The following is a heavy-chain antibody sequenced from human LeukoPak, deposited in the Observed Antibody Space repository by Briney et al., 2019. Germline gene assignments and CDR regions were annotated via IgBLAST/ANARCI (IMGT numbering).Heavy chain of an antibody. D-gene: IGHD5-12*01. CDR1: GYSISSGYY. CDR3: ARGYRPRWYFDY. V-gene: IGHV4-38-2*01. Sequence: SETLSLTCAVSGYSISSGYYWGWIRQPPGKGLEWIGSSYHSASTYYNPSLKSRVTISVDTSKNQFSLKLSSVTAADTAVYYCARGYRPRWYFDYWGQGALVTISS. J-gene: IGHJ4*02. CDR2: SYHSAST.